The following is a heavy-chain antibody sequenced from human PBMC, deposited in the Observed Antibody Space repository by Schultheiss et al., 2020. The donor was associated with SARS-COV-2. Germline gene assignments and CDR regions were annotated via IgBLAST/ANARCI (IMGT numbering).Heavy chain of an antibody. V-gene: IGHV3-23*01. Sequence: GGSLRLSCAASGFTFSSYAMSWVRQAPGKGLEWVSAISGSGGSTYYADSVKGRFTISRDNAKNSLYLQMNSLRAEDTALYYCAKGGIAAAGPWGYWGQGTLVTVSS. CDR3: AKGGIAAAGPWGY. J-gene: IGHJ4*02. D-gene: IGHD6-13*01. CDR1: GFTFSSYA. CDR2: ISGSGGST.